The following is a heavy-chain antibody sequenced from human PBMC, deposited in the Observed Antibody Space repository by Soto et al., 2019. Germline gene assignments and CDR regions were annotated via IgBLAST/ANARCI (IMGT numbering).Heavy chain of an antibody. CDR3: VRDGLSSRRFDN. CDR2: VYYSGST. V-gene: IGHV4-59*01. D-gene: IGHD2-2*01. CDR1: GCPISNYY. J-gene: IGHJ4*02. Sequence: SDTLSLTCTVSGCPISNYYWSWIRQPPGKGLEWIGYVYYSGSTNYNPSLKSRVTISVDTSKNQFSLKLSSVTAADTAVYYCVRDGLSSRRFDNWGQGSPVT.